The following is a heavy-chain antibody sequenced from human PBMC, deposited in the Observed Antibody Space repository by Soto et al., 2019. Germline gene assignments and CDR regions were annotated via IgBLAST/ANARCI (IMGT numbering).Heavy chain of an antibody. J-gene: IGHJ5*02. CDR2: IYYSGST. D-gene: IGHD1-26*01. CDR3: ARDLRLGATVWFAP. V-gene: IGHV4-59*01. CDR1: GGSISSYY. Sequence: SETLCLTCTVSGGSISSYYWIWIRQPPGKGLEWIGYIYYSGSTNYNPSLKSRVTISVDTSKNQFSLKLSSVTAADTAVYYCARDLRLGATVWFAPWXQGTLVTVSS.